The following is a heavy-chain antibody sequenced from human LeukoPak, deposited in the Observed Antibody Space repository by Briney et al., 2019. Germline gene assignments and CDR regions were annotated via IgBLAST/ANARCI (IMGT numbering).Heavy chain of an antibody. CDR2: IYYSGST. Sequence: SETLSLTCTVSGGSISSYYWSWIRQPPGKGLEWIGYIYYSGSTNYNPSLKSRVTISVDTSTNQVSLKLSSVTAADTAVYYCARVGLGSGSSTGNYYYMDVWGKGTTVTVSS. CDR3: ARVGLGSGSSTGNYYYMDV. V-gene: IGHV4-59*01. CDR1: GGSISSYY. D-gene: IGHD3-10*01. J-gene: IGHJ6*03.